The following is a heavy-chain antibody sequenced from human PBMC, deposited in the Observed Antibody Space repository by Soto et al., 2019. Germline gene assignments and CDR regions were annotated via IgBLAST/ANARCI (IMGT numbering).Heavy chain of an antibody. J-gene: IGHJ4*02. V-gene: IGHV4-34*01. CDR1: GGSFSGYY. D-gene: IGHD2-2*01. CDR2: INHSGST. CDR3: ARDKITGLYAY. Sequence: SETLSLTCAVYGGSFSGYYWTWIRQPPGTGLEWIGEINHSGSTNYNPSLKSRVTISVDTSKNQFSLKLTSVTAADTAVYYCARDKITGLYAYWGQGTLVTVSS.